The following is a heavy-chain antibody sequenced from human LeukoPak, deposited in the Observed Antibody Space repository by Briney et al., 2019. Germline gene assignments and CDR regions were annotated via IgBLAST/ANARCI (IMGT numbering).Heavy chain of an antibody. V-gene: IGHV3-21*01. CDR1: GFTFSSYS. CDR3: ARGRQNSGSYSDAFDI. D-gene: IGHD1-26*01. J-gene: IGHJ3*02. Sequence: PGGSLRLSCAGSGFTFSSYSMHWVRQAPGKGLEWVSSISSSSIYIYYADSLKGRFTISRDNAKSSLSLQMNSLRAEDTAVYYCARGRQNSGSYSDAFDIWGQGTVVTVSS. CDR2: ISSSSIYI.